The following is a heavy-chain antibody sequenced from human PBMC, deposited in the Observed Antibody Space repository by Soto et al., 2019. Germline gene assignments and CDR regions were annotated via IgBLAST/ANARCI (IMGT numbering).Heavy chain of an antibody. CDR1: GYTFTSYA. Sequence: VASVKVSCKASGYTFTSYAMHWVRQAPGQRLEWMGWINAGSGNTKYSQKFQGRVTITRDTSASTAYMELSSLRSEDTAVYYCARDRNYGDYRAYYYGMDVWGQGTTVTVSS. V-gene: IGHV1-3*01. CDR2: INAGSGNT. D-gene: IGHD4-17*01. CDR3: ARDRNYGDYRAYYYGMDV. J-gene: IGHJ6*02.